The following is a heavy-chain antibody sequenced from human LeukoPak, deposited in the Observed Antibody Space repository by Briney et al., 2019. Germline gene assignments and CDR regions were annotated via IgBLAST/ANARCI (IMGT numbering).Heavy chain of an antibody. D-gene: IGHD6-6*01. CDR2: ITSSGSTI. V-gene: IGHV3-11*01. CDR1: GFTFSDNY. J-gene: IGHJ3*02. Sequence: GGSLRLSCAASGFTFSDNYMSWIRQAPGKGLEWVSYITSSGSTIYYADSMKGRFTISRDNAKHSLFLQLDSLRAEDTAVYYCGRIGRPAAFDIWGQGTLVIVSS. CDR3: GRIGRPAAFDI.